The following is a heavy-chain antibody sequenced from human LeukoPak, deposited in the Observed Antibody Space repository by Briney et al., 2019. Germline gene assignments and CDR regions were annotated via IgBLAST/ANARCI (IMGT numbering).Heavy chain of an antibody. CDR3: ARGFWPEYCGGDCYSANYYYGMDV. V-gene: IGHV3-30-3*01. CDR2: ISYDGSNK. Sequence: GRSLRLSCAASGFTFSSYAMHWVRQAPGKGLEWVAVISYDGSNKYYADSVKGRFTISRDNSKNTLYLQMNSLRAEDTAVYYCARGFWPEYCGGDCYSANYYYGMDVWGQGTTVTVSS. CDR1: GFTFSSYA. J-gene: IGHJ6*02. D-gene: IGHD2-21*02.